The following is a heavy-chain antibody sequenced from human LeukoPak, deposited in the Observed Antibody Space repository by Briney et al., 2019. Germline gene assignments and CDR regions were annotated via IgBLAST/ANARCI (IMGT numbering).Heavy chain of an antibody. V-gene: IGHV4-34*01. CDR2: INHSGST. CDR3: AREYSYGIYYFDY. J-gene: IGHJ4*02. D-gene: IGHD5-18*01. Sequence: SETLSPTCAVYGGSFSGYYWSWIRQPPGRGLEWIGEINHSGSTYYNPSLKSRVTISVDTSKNQFSLKLSSVTAADTAVYFCAREYSYGIYYFDYWGQGTLVTVSS. CDR1: GGSFSGYY.